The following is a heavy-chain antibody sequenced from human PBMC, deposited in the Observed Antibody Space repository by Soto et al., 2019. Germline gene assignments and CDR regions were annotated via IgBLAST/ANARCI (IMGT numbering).Heavy chain of an antibody. CDR3: ARGYCSSTSCYTYYYYYYGMDV. Sequence: QVQLVQSGAEVKKPGSSVKVSCKASGGTFSSYAISWVRQAPGQGLEWMGGIIPIFGTANYAQKFQGRVTITADKSTSTADMERSSLRSEDTAVYYCARGYCSSTSCYTYYYYYYGMDVWGQGTTVTVSS. CDR2: IIPIFGTA. J-gene: IGHJ6*02. D-gene: IGHD2-2*02. CDR1: GGTFSSYA. V-gene: IGHV1-69*06.